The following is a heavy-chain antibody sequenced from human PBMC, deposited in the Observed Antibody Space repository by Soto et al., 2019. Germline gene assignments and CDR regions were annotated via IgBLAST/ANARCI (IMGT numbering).Heavy chain of an antibody. CDR2: ISGSGGST. V-gene: IGHV3-23*01. J-gene: IGHJ4*02. D-gene: IGHD5-12*01. CDR3: AKGIYSGYVPFDY. Sequence: EVQLLESGGGLVQPGGSLRLSCAASGFTFSSYAMSWVRQAPGKGLEWVSAISGSGGSTYYADSVKGRFTISRDNSKNMLYLQMNSLRAEDTAVYYCAKGIYSGYVPFDYWGQGTLVTVSS. CDR1: GFTFSSYA.